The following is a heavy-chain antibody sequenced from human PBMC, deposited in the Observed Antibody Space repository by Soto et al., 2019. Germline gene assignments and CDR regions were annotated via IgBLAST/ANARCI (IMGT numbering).Heavy chain of an antibody. CDR1: EYSFSNYW. V-gene: IGHV5-51*01. CDR3: TRRNQSAYWYFDL. CDR2: IYPGDSDT. J-gene: IGHJ2*01. Sequence: EVQLVQSGAVLRKPGESLKISCKGSEYSFSNYWIGWVRQMPGKGLEWMGIIYPGDSDTRYSPSFQGQVTISADRSISPAYLEWNRLTASDTATYYCTRRNQSAYWYFDLWCCGTLVTVSS.